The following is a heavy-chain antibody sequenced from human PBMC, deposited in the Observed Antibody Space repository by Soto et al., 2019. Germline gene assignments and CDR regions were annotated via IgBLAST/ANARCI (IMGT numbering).Heavy chain of an antibody. V-gene: IGHV3-64*01. CDR1: GFTFSSYA. CDR3: ARGGSSGYYDAFDI. J-gene: IGHJ3*02. Sequence: GGSLRLSCAASGFTFSSYAMHWVRQAPGKGLEYVSAISSNGGSTYYANSVKGRFTISRVNSKNTLYLQMNSLRAEDTAMYYCARGGSSGYYDAFDIWGQGTMVTVSS. D-gene: IGHD3-22*01. CDR2: ISSNGGST.